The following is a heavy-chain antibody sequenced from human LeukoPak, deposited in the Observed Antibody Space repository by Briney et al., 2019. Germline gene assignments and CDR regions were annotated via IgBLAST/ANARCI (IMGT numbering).Heavy chain of an antibody. CDR1: GYTFINNW. J-gene: IGHJ5*02. CDR2: INPTGTGT. V-gene: IGHV1-46*01. CDR3: ARDNSVGDIAWWFDP. D-gene: IGHD3-10*01. Sequence: ASVKVSCKASGYTFINNWMHWVRQTPGQGLEWIGLINPTGTGTLYAQKFQGRVTMTRDMSTSTDYMELSSLRSEDTAVYYCARDNSVGDIAWWFDPWGQGTLVTVSS.